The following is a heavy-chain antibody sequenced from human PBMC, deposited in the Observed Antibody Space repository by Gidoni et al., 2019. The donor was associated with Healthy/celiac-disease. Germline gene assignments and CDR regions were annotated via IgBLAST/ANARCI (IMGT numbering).Heavy chain of an antibody. V-gene: IGHV4-59*01. CDR1: GGSISSYY. J-gene: IGHJ3*02. Sequence: QVQLQESGPGLVKPSETLSLTCTVPGGSISSYYWSWIRQPPGKGLEWIGYIYYSGSTNYNPSLKSRVTISVDTSKNQFSLKLSSVTAADTAVYYCARELAARDAFDIWGQGTMVTVSS. CDR3: ARELAARDAFDI. D-gene: IGHD6-6*01. CDR2: IYYSGST.